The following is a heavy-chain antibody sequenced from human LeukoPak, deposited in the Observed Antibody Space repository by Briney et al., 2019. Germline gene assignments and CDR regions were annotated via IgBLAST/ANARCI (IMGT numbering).Heavy chain of an antibody. CDR3: ARDRRIPAALSGNWFDP. CDR2: INPNSGGT. J-gene: IGHJ5*02. Sequence: ASVKVSCKASGYTFTGYYMHWVRQAPGQGLEWVGWINPNSGGTNYAQKFQGRVTMTRDTSISTAYMELSRLRSDDTAVYYCARDRRIPAALSGNWFDPWGQGTLVTVSS. V-gene: IGHV1-2*02. CDR1: GYTFTGYY. D-gene: IGHD2-2*01.